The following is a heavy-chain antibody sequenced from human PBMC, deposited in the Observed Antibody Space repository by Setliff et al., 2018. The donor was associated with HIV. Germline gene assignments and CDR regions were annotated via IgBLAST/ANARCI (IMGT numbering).Heavy chain of an antibody. V-gene: IGHV3-7*01. CDR1: GGSISSTTYD. CDR3: ARDYHAFRMIVVVNNYYGMDV. J-gene: IGHJ6*02. D-gene: IGHD3-22*01. CDR2: IKQDGSEK. Sequence: PSETLSLTCTVSGGSISSTTYDWGWIRQPPGKGLEWVANIKQDGSEKYYVDSVKGRFTISRDNAKYSLYLQMNSLRSEDTAVYYCARDYHAFRMIVVVNNYYGMDVWGQGTTVTVSS.